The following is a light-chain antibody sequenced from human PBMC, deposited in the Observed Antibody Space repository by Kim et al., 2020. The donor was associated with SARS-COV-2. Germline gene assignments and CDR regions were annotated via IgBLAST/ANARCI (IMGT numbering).Light chain of an antibody. Sequence: YPGERATLSCRASQSVSSSYLAWYQQKPAQAPRLLIYGASSRATGIPDRFSGSGSGTDFTLTISRLEPEDFAVYYCQQYGSSPPYTFGQGTKLEI. CDR3: QQYGSSPPYT. CDR2: GAS. V-gene: IGKV3-20*01. J-gene: IGKJ2*01. CDR1: QSVSSSY.